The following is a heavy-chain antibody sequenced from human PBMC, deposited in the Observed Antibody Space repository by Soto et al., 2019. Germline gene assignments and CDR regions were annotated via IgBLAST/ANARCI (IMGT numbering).Heavy chain of an antibody. D-gene: IGHD6-19*01. Sequence: EAQLVESGGGLVQPGSSLRLSCAASGFTFDDYAMHWVRQAPGKGLEWVSGISWNSGAKGYATSVKGRFTISRDNAKNCLYLQMNSLRGEDTAVYYCAKVNGAVAGEHFDHWGQGTLVTVSS. V-gene: IGHV3-9*01. CDR3: AKVNGAVAGEHFDH. CDR2: ISWNSGAK. J-gene: IGHJ4*02. CDR1: GFTFDDYA.